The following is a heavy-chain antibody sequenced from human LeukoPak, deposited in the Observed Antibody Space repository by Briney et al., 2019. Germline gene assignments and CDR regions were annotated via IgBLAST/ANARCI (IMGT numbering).Heavy chain of an antibody. CDR3: ARDWTITRGIQLWLIFDY. J-gene: IGHJ4*02. D-gene: IGHD5-18*01. V-gene: IGHV1-46*01. CDR1: GNTFTRYH. Sequence: ASVKVSCKASGNTFTRYHIHWVRQAPGQGLEWMGIINQITGSASYAQKFQGRVTMTRDTSTSTVYMELSSLRSEDTAVYYCARDWTITRGIQLWLIFDYWGQGTLVTVSS. CDR2: INQITGSA.